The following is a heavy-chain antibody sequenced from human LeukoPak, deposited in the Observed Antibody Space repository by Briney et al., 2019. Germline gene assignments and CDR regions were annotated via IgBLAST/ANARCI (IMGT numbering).Heavy chain of an antibody. J-gene: IGHJ4*02. CDR1: GGSINKNNW. Sequence: KPSETLSLTCAVSGGSINKNNWWSWVRQPPGKGLEWIGEIHDNGNTNYNPSLKSRVTMSLDKFRNQFSLNLNFVTAADTAVYYCARQRWLQLDPFDYWGQGTLVTVSS. D-gene: IGHD5-24*01. CDR3: ARQRWLQLDPFDY. CDR2: IHDNGNT. V-gene: IGHV4-4*02.